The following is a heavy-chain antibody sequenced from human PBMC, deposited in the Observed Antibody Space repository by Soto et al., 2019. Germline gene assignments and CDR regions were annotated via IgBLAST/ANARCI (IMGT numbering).Heavy chain of an antibody. D-gene: IGHD6-13*01. Sequence: ASVKVSCKASGYTFTGYYMHWVRQAPGQGLEWMGWINPNSGGTNYAQKFQGWVTMTRDTSISTAYMELSRLRSDDTTVYYCAREGDPIAAAGTGYNWFDPWGQGTLVTVSS. CDR3: AREGDPIAAAGTGYNWFDP. CDR1: GYTFTGYY. J-gene: IGHJ5*02. V-gene: IGHV1-2*04. CDR2: INPNSGGT.